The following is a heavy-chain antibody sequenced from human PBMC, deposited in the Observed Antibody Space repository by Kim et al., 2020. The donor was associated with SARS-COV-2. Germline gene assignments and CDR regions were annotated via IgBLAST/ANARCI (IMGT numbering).Heavy chain of an antibody. CDR2: ST. V-gene: IGHV3-74*01. CDR3: ARDRDYGMDV. D-gene: IGHD3-10*01. J-gene: IGHJ6*02. Sequence: STGYANAWNGQFTNSRDTPENTLYLQMKSLRAEETAVYYCARDRDYGMDVWGQGTTVTVSS.